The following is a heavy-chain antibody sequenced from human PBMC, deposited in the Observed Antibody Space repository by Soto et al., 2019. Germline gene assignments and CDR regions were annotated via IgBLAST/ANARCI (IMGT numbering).Heavy chain of an antibody. J-gene: IGHJ4*02. Sequence: GGSRRLSCAASGFTFSSYSMNWVRQAPGKGLEWVSSISSSSSYIYYADSVKGRFTISRDNSKNTLYLQMNSLTAEDTAVYYCARAVYVAYAFDSWGQGTLVTVSS. V-gene: IGHV3-21*01. CDR3: ARAVYVAYAFDS. CDR1: GFTFSSYS. CDR2: ISSSSSYI. D-gene: IGHD1-20*01.